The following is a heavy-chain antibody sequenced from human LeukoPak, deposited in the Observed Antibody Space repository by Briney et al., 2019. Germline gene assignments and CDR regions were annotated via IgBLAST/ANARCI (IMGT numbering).Heavy chain of an antibody. CDR2: IKQDGSEK. V-gene: IGHV3-7*01. Sequence: PGGSLRLSCAASGFTLSSYWMSWVRQAPGKGLEWVANIKQDGSEKYYVDSVKGRFTISRDNAKNSLYLQMNSLRAEDTAVYYCARHYDSSGYGIDYWGQGTLVTVSS. D-gene: IGHD3-22*01. CDR1: GFTLSSYW. J-gene: IGHJ4*02. CDR3: ARHYDSSGYGIDY.